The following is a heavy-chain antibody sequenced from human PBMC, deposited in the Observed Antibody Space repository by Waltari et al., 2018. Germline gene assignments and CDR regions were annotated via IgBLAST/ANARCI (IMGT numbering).Heavy chain of an antibody. J-gene: IGHJ4*02. Sequence: EVQLLESGGGLVQPGGSLRLSCAASEFTFSSYAMNWVRQAPGKGLGWVSTISGSGGNTYYADSVKGRFTISRDNSKNTLYLQMNSLRAEDTAVYYCAKDPAGTYYFEYWGQGTLVTVSS. D-gene: IGHD6-19*01. CDR2: ISGSGGNT. CDR3: AKDPAGTYYFEY. V-gene: IGHV3-23*01. CDR1: EFTFSSYA.